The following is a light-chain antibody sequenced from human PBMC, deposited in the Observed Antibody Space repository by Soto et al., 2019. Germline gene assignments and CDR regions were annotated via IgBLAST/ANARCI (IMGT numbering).Light chain of an antibody. V-gene: IGKV2-28*01. CDR2: LAS. Sequence: DMVMTQSPLSLPVTPGEPASISCRSNQSLLHSNGHNYLDLYVQKPGQSPQIIIFLASSRAAGVPARFSGRGSGTDFTLNIRTVEAEDVGVYYCMQALQTPWTFGQGTKVDIK. CDR3: MQALQTPWT. J-gene: IGKJ1*01. CDR1: QSLLHSNGHNY.